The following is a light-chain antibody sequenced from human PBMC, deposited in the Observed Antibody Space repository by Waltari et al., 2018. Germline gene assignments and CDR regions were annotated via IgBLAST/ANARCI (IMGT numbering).Light chain of an antibody. CDR3: AVWDDNLNGQL. CDR1: SSNIGINP. J-gene: IGLJ3*02. V-gene: IGLV1-44*01. CDR2: KNN. Sequence: QSVLTQPPSASGTPGQRVTISCSGGSSNIGINPVTWFQQLPGSAPTLLIYKNNLRPSVVPDRFSGSKSGTSAYLVISGLQSEDEADYFCAVWDDNLNGQLFGGGTKLTVL.